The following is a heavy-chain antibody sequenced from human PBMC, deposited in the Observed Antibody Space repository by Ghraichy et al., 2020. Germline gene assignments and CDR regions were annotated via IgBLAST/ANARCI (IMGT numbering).Heavy chain of an antibody. CDR2: ISSSSSTI. CDR1: GFTFSSYS. J-gene: IGHJ4*02. D-gene: IGHD3-3*01. Sequence: GGSLRLSCAASGFTFSSYSMNWVRQAPGKGLEWVSYISSSSSTIYYADSVKGRFTISRDNAKNSLYLQMNSLRDEDTAVYYCAREDVTIFGVVIIPFDYWGQGTLVTVSS. V-gene: IGHV3-48*02. CDR3: AREDVTIFGVVIIPFDY.